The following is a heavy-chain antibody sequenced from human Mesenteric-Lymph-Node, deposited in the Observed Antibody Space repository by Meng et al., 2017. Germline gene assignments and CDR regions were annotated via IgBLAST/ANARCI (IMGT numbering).Heavy chain of an antibody. Sequence: GESLKISCAASGFTFSSYAMHWVRQAPGKGLEWVAVISYDGSNKYYADSVKGRFTISRDNSKNTLYLQMNSLRAEDKAIYYCAGDQYYDGSGHFDFWGQGTLVTVSS. CDR1: GFTFSSYA. CDR3: AGDQYYDGSGHFDF. D-gene: IGHD3-22*01. CDR2: ISYDGSNK. J-gene: IGHJ4*02. V-gene: IGHV3-30*04.